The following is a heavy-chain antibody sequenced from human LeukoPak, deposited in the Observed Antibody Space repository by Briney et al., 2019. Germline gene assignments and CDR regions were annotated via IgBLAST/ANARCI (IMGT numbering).Heavy chain of an antibody. Sequence: ASVKVSCKASGYTFTGYYMHWVRQAPGQGLEWMGWTNPNSGGTNYAQKLQGRVTMTTDTSTSTAYMELRSLRSDNTAVYYCARDGRLRTISFGAYWGQGTLVTVSS. D-gene: IGHD3-3*01. J-gene: IGHJ4*02. CDR2: TNPNSGGT. V-gene: IGHV1-2*02. CDR3: ARDGRLRTISFGAY. CDR1: GYTFTGYY.